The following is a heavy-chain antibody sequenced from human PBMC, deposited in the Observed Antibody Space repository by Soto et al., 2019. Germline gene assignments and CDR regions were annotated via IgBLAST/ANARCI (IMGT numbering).Heavy chain of an antibody. CDR1: GGSFSGYY. V-gene: IGHV4-34*01. Sequence: QVQLQQWGAGLLKPSETLSLTCAVYGGSFSGYYWSWLRQPPGQGLEWIGEINHSGSTNYNPSLNSRVTTSSDTSKNQFSLKLSSVTAADTAVYYCARRGRYSSSSLGRNWFDLWGQGTLVTVSS. CDR3: ARRGRYSSSSLGRNWFDL. D-gene: IGHD6-13*01. J-gene: IGHJ5*02. CDR2: INHSGST.